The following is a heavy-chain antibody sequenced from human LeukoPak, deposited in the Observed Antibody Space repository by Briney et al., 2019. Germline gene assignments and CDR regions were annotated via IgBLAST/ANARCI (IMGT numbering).Heavy chain of an antibody. D-gene: IGHD2-21*02. Sequence: GGSLRLSCAASGFTFSSYAMHWVRQAPGKGLEWVAAISYDGSNKYYADSVKGRFTISRDNSKNTLYPQMNSLRAEDTAVYYCASLAPIVVVTAVRMDVWGQGTTVTVSS. J-gene: IGHJ6*02. CDR1: GFTFSSYA. V-gene: IGHV3-30-3*01. CDR3: ASLAPIVVVTAVRMDV. CDR2: ISYDGSNK.